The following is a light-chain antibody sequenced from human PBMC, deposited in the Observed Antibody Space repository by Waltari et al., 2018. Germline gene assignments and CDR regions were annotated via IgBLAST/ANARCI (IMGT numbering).Light chain of an antibody. V-gene: IGKV3-11*01. CDR2: DAS. CDR3: QQRGSWPIT. Sequence: EIVLTQSPATLSLSPGERATLSCRASQSVHNYLAWYQHKPGQAPRLLIYDASNRATGIPARFSGSQSGTDFSLTISSLEPEDLAVYYCQQRGSWPITFGGGTKVEIK. J-gene: IGKJ4*01. CDR1: QSVHNY.